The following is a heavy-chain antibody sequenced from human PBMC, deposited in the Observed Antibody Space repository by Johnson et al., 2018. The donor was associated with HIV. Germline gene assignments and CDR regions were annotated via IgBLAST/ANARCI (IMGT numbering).Heavy chain of an antibody. CDR1: GFTFDVYG. V-gene: IGHV3-20*04. J-gene: IGHJ3*02. Sequence: VQLVESGGGVVRPGGSLRLSCAASGFTFDVYGMSWVRQAPGQGPEWVSGINWNGGSLAYADSVRGRFTISRDNAKNSLYLQMNSLGAEDTALYYCAREGDYGSSLGAFDIWGQGTMVTVSS. CDR3: AREGDYGSSLGAFDI. D-gene: IGHD4-17*01. CDR2: INWNGGSL.